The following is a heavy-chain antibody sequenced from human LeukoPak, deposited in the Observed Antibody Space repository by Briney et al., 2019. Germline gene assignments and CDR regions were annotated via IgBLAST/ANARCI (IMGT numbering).Heavy chain of an antibody. CDR2: INHSGST. CDR3: ARAAPMYSSSWSLDY. Sequence: PSQTMSLTCAVYGASFSGYYWSWLRQPPGKGLEWIGEINHSGSTNYNPSLKSRVTISVDTSKNQFSLKLSSVTAADTAAYYCARAAPMYSSSWSLDYWGQGTLVTVSS. V-gene: IGHV4-34*01. D-gene: IGHD6-13*01. J-gene: IGHJ4*02. CDR1: GASFSGYY.